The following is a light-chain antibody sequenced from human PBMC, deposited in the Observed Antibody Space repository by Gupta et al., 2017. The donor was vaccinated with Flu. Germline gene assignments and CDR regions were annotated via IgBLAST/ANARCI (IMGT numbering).Light chain of an antibody. CDR1: QSVLYSSNNKNY. J-gene: IGKJ3*01. CDR3: QQYYSTPFT. V-gene: IGKV4-1*01. CDR2: WAS. Sequence: SLGERATINCKSSQSVLYSSNNKNYLAWYQQKPGQPPKLLIYWASTRESGVPDRFSGSGSGTDFTLTISSLQAEDVAVYYSQQYYSTPFTFGPGTKVDIK.